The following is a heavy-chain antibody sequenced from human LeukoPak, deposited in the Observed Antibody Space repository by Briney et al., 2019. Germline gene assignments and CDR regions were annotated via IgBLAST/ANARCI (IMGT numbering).Heavy chain of an antibody. J-gene: IGHJ4*02. CDR2: MNPNSGNT. CDR1: GYTFTSYD. Sequence: ASVKVSCKASGYTFTSYDINWVRQATGQGLEWMGWMNPNSGNTGYAQKFQGRVTMTRNTSISTAYMELSSLRSEDTAVYYCARLPRELLLFDYWGQGTLVTVSS. D-gene: IGHD1-26*01. V-gene: IGHV1-8*01. CDR3: ARLPRELLLFDY.